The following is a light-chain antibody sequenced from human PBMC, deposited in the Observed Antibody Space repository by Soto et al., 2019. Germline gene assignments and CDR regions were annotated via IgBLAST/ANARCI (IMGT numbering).Light chain of an antibody. CDR2: AAS. Sequence: AIRMTQSPSSLSASTGDRVTITCRASQGISSYLAWYQQKPRKAPTLLIYAASTLQSGVPSRFCGSGSGTDFTLTISCLQSEDFATYYCQQYYSYPPTFGQGTKVEIK. CDR1: QGISSY. V-gene: IGKV1-8*01. CDR3: QQYYSYPPT. J-gene: IGKJ1*01.